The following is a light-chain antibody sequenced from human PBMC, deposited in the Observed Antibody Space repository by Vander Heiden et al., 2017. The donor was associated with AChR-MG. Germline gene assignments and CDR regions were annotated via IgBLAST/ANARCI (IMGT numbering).Light chain of an antibody. J-gene: IGLJ2*01. Sequence: QPVLTQPPSALGTPGQRVTISCSGSSSNIGSNTVNWYQHLPGTAPKLLIYSNNQRPSGVPDRFSGSKSGTSASLAISGLQSEDEADYYCAAWDNSLNGLVFGGGTKLTVL. CDR2: SNN. CDR3: AAWDNSLNGLV. V-gene: IGLV1-44*01. CDR1: SSNIGSNT.